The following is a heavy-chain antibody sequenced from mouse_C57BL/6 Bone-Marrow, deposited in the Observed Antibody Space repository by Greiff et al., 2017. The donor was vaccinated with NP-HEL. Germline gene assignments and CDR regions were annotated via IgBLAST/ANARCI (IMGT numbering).Heavy chain of an antibody. V-gene: IGHV1-81*01. D-gene: IGHD1-1*01. CDR2: IYPRSGNT. Sequence: VMLVESGAELARPGASVKLSCKASGYTFTSYGISWVKQRTGQGLEWIGEIYPRSGNTYYNEKFKGKATLTADKSSSTAYMELRSLTSEDSAVYFCASSSLFAYWGQGTLVTVSA. CDR1: GYTFTSYG. CDR3: ASSSLFAY. J-gene: IGHJ3*01.